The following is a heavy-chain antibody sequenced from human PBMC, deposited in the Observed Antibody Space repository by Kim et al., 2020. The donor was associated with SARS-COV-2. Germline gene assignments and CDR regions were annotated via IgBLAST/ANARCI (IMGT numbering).Heavy chain of an antibody. Sequence: SVKVSCKASGGTFSSYAISWVRQAPGQGLEWMGGIIPIFGTANYAQKFQGRVTITADESTSTAYMELSSLRSEDTAVYYCATPGYSSGWYYYYGMDVWGQGTTVTVSS. V-gene: IGHV1-69*13. CDR1: GGTFSSYA. CDR3: ATPGYSSGWYYYYGMDV. J-gene: IGHJ6*02. CDR2: IIPIFGTA. D-gene: IGHD6-19*01.